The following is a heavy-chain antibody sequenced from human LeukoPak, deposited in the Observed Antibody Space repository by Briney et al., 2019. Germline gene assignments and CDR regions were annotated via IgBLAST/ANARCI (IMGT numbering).Heavy chain of an antibody. D-gene: IGHD1-26*01. Sequence: ASVKVSCKASGTSFTTNAMHWVRQAPGQRFEWMGWINTDNGNTHYLQKFQGRVTITRDTSASTTYMELSSLTSEDTAVYYCAREKNQQWVDCLQYWGQGTLVTVSS. CDR3: AREKNQQWVDCLQY. CDR2: INTDNGNT. CDR1: GTSFTTNA. J-gene: IGHJ4*02. V-gene: IGHV1-3*04.